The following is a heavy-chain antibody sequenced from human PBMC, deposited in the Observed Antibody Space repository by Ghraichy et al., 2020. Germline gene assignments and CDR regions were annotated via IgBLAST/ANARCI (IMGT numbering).Heavy chain of an antibody. Sequence: GSLNISCAASGFTFSDYSMNWIRQAPGKGLEWVSSISTKGAKLSYADSVKGRFTISRDSAKNSLYLQMNSLRAEDRAVYYCAGERWAYCTGDCYSAYSYSGMDVWGQGTTVTVSS. CDR3: AGERWAYCTGDCYSAYSYSGMDV. CDR1: GFTFSDYS. CDR2: ISTKGAKL. V-gene: IGHV3-11*01. D-gene: IGHD2-21*01. J-gene: IGHJ6*02.